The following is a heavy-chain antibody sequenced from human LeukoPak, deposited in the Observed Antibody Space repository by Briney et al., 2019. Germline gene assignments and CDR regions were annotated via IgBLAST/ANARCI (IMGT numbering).Heavy chain of an antibody. CDR1: GSVFTSYW. D-gene: IGHD4-17*01. J-gene: IGHJ5*02. Sequence: GEPRQISSKGSGSVFTSYWIGWVRPMPGKGLEWMGMNYRGDSDTRYSPSFQGQVTITADKSISPAYLQWSSRKGSDTAMYYCARRRDGDYVPWFQPWGGGTLVTVS. CDR3: ARRRDGDYVPWFQP. CDR2: NYRGDSDT. V-gene: IGHV5-51*01.